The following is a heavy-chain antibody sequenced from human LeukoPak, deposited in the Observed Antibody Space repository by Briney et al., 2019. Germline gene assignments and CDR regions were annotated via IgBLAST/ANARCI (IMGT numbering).Heavy chain of an antibody. J-gene: IGHJ3*02. CDR2: IYYSGST. D-gene: IGHD3-3*01. CDR3: ARPSAPGYDFWSGYIPFDAFDI. V-gene: IGHV4-39*01. Sequence: SETLSLTCTVSGGSISSGGYYWSWIRQHPGKGLEWIGYIYYSGSTYYNPSLKSRVTISVDTSKNQFSLKLSSVTAADTAVYYCARPSAPGYDFWSGYIPFDAFDIWGQGTMVTVSS. CDR1: GGSISSGGYY.